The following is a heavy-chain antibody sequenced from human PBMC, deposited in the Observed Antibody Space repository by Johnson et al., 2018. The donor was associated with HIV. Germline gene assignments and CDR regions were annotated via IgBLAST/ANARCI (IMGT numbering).Heavy chain of an antibody. CDR3: ARSASKYDAFDI. J-gene: IGHJ3*02. CDR2: INSDESDT. Sequence: VQLVESGGGLVQPGGSLRLSCAASGFTFSSYWMHWVRQVPRKGLVWVSRINSDESDTIYVDSVKGRFTISRDNAKDTLYLRMNNLRAEDTAMYYCARSASKYDAFDIWGQGTVVTVSS. CDR1: GFTFSSYW. V-gene: IGHV3-74*01.